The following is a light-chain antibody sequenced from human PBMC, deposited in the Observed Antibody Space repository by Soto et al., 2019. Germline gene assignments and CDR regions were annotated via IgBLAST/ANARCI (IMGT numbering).Light chain of an antibody. CDR3: LSYAGSYIYV. Sequence: QSVLTQPPSASGSPGQSVTISCTGTSSDVGGYKFVSWYQQHPGKAPKLIIYEVSQRPSGVPDRFSASKSGDTASLTVSGLRAEDEADYYCLSYAGSYIYVFGTGTKLTVL. CDR2: EVS. J-gene: IGLJ1*01. CDR1: SSDVGGYKF. V-gene: IGLV2-8*01.